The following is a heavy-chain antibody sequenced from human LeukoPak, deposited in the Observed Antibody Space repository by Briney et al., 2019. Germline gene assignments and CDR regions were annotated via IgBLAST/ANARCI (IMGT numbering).Heavy chain of an antibody. CDR1: GFTFSSYA. CDR3: ARIAAAGTIRGPSDY. CDR2: ISYDGSNK. J-gene: IGHJ4*02. D-gene: IGHD6-13*01. V-gene: IGHV3-30*04. Sequence: GGSLILSCAASGFTFSSYAVHWVRQAPGKGLEWVAVISYDGSNKYYADSVKGRFTISRDNSKNTLYLQMNSLRAEDTAVYYCARIAAAGTIRGPSDYWGQGTLVTVSS.